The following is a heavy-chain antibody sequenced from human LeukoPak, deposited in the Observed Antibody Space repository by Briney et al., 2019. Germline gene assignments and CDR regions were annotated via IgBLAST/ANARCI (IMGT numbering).Heavy chain of an antibody. V-gene: IGHV7-4-1*02. CDR2: INTNTGNP. CDR3: ARGGAARCSCGWWFDP. J-gene: IGHJ5*02. CDR1: GYTFTSYA. D-gene: IGHD5-18*01. Sequence: GASVKVSCKASGYTFTSYAMNWVRQAPGQGLEWMGWINTNTGNPTYAQGFTGRFVFSLDTSVSTAYLQISSVKAEDTAVYYCARGGAARCSCGWWFDPWGQGTLVTVSS.